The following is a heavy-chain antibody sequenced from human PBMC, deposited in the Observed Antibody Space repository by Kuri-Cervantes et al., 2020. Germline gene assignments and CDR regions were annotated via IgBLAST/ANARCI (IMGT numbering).Heavy chain of an antibody. V-gene: IGHV1-2*04. CDR2: INPNSGGT. CDR1: GYTFTGYY. D-gene: IGHD3-9*01. Sequence: ASVKVSCKASGYTFTGYYMHWVRQAPGQGLEWMGWINPNSGGTNYAQKFQGWVTMTRDTSISTAYMELRSLRSDDTAVYYCARWPISESAPSFDPWGQGTLVTVSS. J-gene: IGHJ5*02. CDR3: ARWPISESAPSFDP.